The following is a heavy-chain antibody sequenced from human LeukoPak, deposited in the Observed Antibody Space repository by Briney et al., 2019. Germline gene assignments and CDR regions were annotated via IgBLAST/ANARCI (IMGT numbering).Heavy chain of an antibody. CDR1: GFTFSGSA. CDR3: WTSYYDEGGDAFDL. D-gene: IGHD3/OR15-3a*01. J-gene: IGHJ3*01. CDR2: IRSKVNNYAT. Sequence: PGGSLKLSCGTSGFTFSGSALHWVRQASGKGLEWVGRIRSKVNNYATAYAASVKGRFSISRDDSKSTAYLQMNSLNTEDTAVYYCWTSYYDEGGDAFDLWGQGTMVTVSS. V-gene: IGHV3-73*01.